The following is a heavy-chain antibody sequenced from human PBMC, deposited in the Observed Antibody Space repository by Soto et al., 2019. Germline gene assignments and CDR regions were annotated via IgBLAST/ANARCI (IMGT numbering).Heavy chain of an antibody. CDR2: IYNSGST. Sequence: QVQLQESGPGLVKPSETLSLTCTVSGASISSSYWSWIRQPPGKGLEWIGYIYNSGSTTYNPSLKSRVTVSVDPSKNQFSLRLSCVTAADTAVYFCARRYSYGHFDYWGQGTLVTVSS. D-gene: IGHD5-18*01. CDR3: ARRYSYGHFDY. CDR1: GASISSSY. V-gene: IGHV4-59*08. J-gene: IGHJ4*02.